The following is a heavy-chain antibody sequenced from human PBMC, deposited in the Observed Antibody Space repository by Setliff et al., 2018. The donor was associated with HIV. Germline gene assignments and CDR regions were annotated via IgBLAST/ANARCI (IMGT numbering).Heavy chain of an antibody. CDR1: GYSFTNYD. D-gene: IGHD3-3*01. J-gene: IGHJ6*03. Sequence: ASVKVSCKASGYSFTNYDINWVRQATGQGLEWMGWMNPKSGKTGYAQKFQGGVTITRNTSISTVYMDLDSLRSDDAAVYYCARGFYDFFYNYYMDVWGKGTTVTVSS. CDR3: ARGFYDFFYNYYMDV. V-gene: IGHV1-8*03. CDR2: MNPKSGKT.